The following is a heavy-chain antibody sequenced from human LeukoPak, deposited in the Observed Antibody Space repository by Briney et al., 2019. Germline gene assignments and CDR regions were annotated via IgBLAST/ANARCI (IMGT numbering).Heavy chain of an antibody. CDR3: AKDVVGAINYFDY. J-gene: IGHJ4*02. D-gene: IGHD1-26*01. V-gene: IGHV3-23*01. CDR1: AFTFSSYA. Sequence: PGGSLRLSCAASAFTFSSYAMSWVRQAPGKGLEWVSGISGSGGSTYYADSVKGRFTISRNNSKNTLYLRMNSLRADDTAVYYCAKDVVGAINYFDYWGQGTLVTVSS. CDR2: ISGSGGST.